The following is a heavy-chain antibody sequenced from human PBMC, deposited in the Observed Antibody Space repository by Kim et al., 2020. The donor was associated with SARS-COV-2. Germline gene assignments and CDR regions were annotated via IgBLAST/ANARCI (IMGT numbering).Heavy chain of an antibody. D-gene: IGHD3-22*01. V-gene: IGHV1-69*13. CDR2: IIPIFGTA. CDR3: AREGAYYYDSSGYYNWFDP. Sequence: SVKVSCKASGGTFSSYAISWVRQAPGQGLEWMGGIIPIFGTANYAQKFQGRVTITADESTSTAYMELSSLRSEDTAVYYCAREGAYYYDSSGYYNWFDPWGQGTLVTVSS. J-gene: IGHJ5*02. CDR1: GGTFSSYA.